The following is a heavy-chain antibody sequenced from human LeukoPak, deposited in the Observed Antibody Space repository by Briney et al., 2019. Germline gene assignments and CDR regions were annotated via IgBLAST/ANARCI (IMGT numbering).Heavy chain of an antibody. V-gene: IGHV4-30-4*02. CDR1: GGSISSGDYY. D-gene: IGHD5-24*01. Sequence: PSETLSLTCTVSGGSISSGDYYWSWIRQPPGKGLEWIGYIYYSGSTYYNPSLKSRVTISVDTSKNQFSLKLSSVTAADTAVYYCARHIEMATIADAFDIWGQGTMVTVSS. CDR2: IYYSGST. J-gene: IGHJ3*02. CDR3: ARHIEMATIADAFDI.